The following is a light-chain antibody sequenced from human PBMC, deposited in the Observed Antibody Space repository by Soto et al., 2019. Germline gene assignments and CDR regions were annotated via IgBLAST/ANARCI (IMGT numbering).Light chain of an antibody. J-gene: IGLJ1*01. V-gene: IGLV2-14*01. CDR1: SNDIGAYKY. CDR3: SSYSTGSTLYV. CDR2: EVS. Sequence: QSVLTQPASVSGSPGQSITISCTGSSNDIGAYKYVSWYQQYPGKAPKLIIFEVSNRPSGVSNRFSGSKSGNTASLTIAGLQAEDEPDYHCSSYSTGSTLYVFGGGTKVTVL.